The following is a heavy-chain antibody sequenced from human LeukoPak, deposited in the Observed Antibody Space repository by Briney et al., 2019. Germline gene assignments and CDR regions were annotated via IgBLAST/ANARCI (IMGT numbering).Heavy chain of an antibody. V-gene: IGHV4-59*01. CDR3: ARYAADGRTLEY. CDR2: IYYSGST. D-gene: IGHD6-13*01. Sequence: SETLSLTCTVSGGSISNYYWNWIRQPPGKGLEWIGYIYYSGSTHYNPSLKSRVTISMDTSKNQFSLKLSSVTAADTAVYYCARYAADGRTLEYWGQGTLVTVSP. J-gene: IGHJ4*02. CDR1: GGSISNYY.